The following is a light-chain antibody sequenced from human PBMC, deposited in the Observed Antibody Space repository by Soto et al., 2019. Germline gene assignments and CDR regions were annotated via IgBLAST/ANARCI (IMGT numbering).Light chain of an antibody. V-gene: IGKV3-20*01. CDR2: GAS. CDR1: QSINSNF. J-gene: IGKJ4*01. Sequence: DIVLTQSPGTLSLSPGERATLFCSASQSINSNFLAWYQQKPGQAPRLLMYGASIRATGTPDRFSGSGSGTDFTLTISRLEPDDFSQYFFQNSGSPPVTFGGGTKVEIK. CDR3: QNSGSPPVT.